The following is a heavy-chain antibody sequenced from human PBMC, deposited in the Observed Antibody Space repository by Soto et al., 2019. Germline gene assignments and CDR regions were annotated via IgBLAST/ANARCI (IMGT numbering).Heavy chain of an antibody. D-gene: IGHD6-13*01. CDR1: GFTSSSYG. Sequence: GGSLRLSCAASGFTSSSYGMHWVRQAPGKGLEWVAVIWYDGSNKYYADSVKGRFTISRDNSKNTLYLQMNSLRAEDMAVYYCARERVYSSSWYYYYYVMDVWGQGTTVTVSS. J-gene: IGHJ6*02. CDR2: IWYDGSNK. V-gene: IGHV3-33*01. CDR3: ARERVYSSSWYYYYYVMDV.